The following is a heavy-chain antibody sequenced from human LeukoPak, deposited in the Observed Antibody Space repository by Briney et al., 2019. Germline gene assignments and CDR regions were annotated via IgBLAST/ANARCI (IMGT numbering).Heavy chain of an antibody. CDR1: TFIFSNSH. V-gene: IGHV3-53*01. D-gene: IGHD2/OR15-2a*01. J-gene: IGHJ4*02. CDR3: ARGRNYFPIDY. CDR2: IYSDGRT. Sequence: GGSLRLSCAASTFIFSNSHMTWVRLTPGKGLEWVSVIYSDGRTFYADSVKGRFTISRDNSRNTLYLQMNSPRAEDTAVYYCARGRNYFPIDYWGQGTLVTVSS.